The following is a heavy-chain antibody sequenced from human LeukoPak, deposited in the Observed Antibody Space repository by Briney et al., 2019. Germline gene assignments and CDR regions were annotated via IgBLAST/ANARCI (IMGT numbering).Heavy chain of an antibody. Sequence: ASVKVSCKASGYTFTSYAMNWVRQAPGQGLEWMGWLHTDTGNPTYAQGFTGRFVFSLDSSVSTAYLQISGLKAEATAVYYCARVGGYCSDANCYPKYWGQGTLVTVSS. CDR3: ARVGGYCSDANCYPKY. D-gene: IGHD2-8*01. V-gene: IGHV7-4-1*02. CDR1: GYTFTSYA. CDR2: LHTDTGNP. J-gene: IGHJ4*02.